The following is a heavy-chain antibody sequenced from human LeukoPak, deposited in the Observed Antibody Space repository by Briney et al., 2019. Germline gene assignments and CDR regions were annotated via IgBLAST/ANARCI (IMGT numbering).Heavy chain of an antibody. CDR2: MSYDGSNK. Sequence: PGGSLRLSCAASGFTLSSYGMHWVRQAPGKGLEWVALMSYDGSNKYYADSVKGRFTISRDNSKNTLYLQMNSLRAEDTAVYCCAKVLQSSNNWHANDYWGQGTLVTVSS. J-gene: IGHJ4*02. CDR3: AKVLQSSNNWHANDY. D-gene: IGHD1-1*01. CDR1: GFTLSSYG. V-gene: IGHV3-30*18.